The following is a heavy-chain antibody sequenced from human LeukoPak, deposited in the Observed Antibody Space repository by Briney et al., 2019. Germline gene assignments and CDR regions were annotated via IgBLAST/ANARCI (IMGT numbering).Heavy chain of an antibody. CDR2: ISYDGSNK. CDR1: GFTFSSYG. J-gene: IGHJ4*02. D-gene: IGHD2-2*02. V-gene: IGHV3-30*03. Sequence: PGGSLRLSCAASGFTFSSYGMHWVRQAPGKGLEWVAVISYDGSNKYYADSVKGRFTISRDNSKNTLYLQMNSLRAEDTAVYYCATEGYCSSTSCYIVATVRACYFDYWGQGTLVTVSS. CDR3: ATEGYCSSTSCYIVATVRACYFDY.